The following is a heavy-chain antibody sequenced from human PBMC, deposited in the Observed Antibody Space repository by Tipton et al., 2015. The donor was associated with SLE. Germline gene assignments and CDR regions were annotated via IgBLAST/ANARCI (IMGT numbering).Heavy chain of an antibody. V-gene: IGHV1-8*01. Sequence: QVQLVQSGAEVKKPGASVKVSCKASGYTFTSYDINWVRQATGQGLEWMGWMNPNSGNTGYVQKFQGRVTMTRNTSISTAYMELSSLRSDDTAVYYCARDYYGSGSYYSGVDYWGQGTLVTVSS. CDR1: GYTFTSYD. CDR2: MNPNSGNT. CDR3: ARDYYGSGSYYSGVDY. D-gene: IGHD3-10*01. J-gene: IGHJ4*02.